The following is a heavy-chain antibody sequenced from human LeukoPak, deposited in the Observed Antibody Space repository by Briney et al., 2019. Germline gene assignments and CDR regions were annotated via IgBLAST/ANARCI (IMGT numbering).Heavy chain of an antibody. Sequence: GASVRVSFTGSGGTFSSYAISWVRQAPGQGREWMGGIIPIFGTANYAQKFQGRVTITADESTSTAYMELSSLRSEDTAVYYCASSYYDSSGSLDYWGQGTLVTVSS. CDR1: GGTFSSYA. D-gene: IGHD3-22*01. J-gene: IGHJ4*02. CDR2: IIPIFGTA. V-gene: IGHV1-69*13. CDR3: ASSYYDSSGSLDY.